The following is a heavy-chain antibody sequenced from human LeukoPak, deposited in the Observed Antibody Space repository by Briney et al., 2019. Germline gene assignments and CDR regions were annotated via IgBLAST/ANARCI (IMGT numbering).Heavy chain of an antibody. CDR1: GFTFSSFA. CDR3: ARGSIGYSSGTYNWFDP. V-gene: IGHV3-23*01. D-gene: IGHD6-19*01. Sequence: PGGSLRLSCAASGFTFSSFAIIWVRQAPGKGLEWVSAISGSADSTYYADSVKGRFTISRDNSENTVYLQMNSLRAEDTAVYYCARGSIGYSSGTYNWFDPWGQGTLVTVSS. J-gene: IGHJ5*02. CDR2: ISGSADST.